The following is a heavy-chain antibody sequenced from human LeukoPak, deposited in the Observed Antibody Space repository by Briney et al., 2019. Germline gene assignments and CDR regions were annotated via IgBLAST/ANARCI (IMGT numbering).Heavy chain of an antibody. D-gene: IGHD2-15*01. CDR3: ARRKGSGAADY. V-gene: IGHV5-51*01. CDR2: IYPGDSDT. CDR1: GYSSTSYW. Sequence: GEPLKISCKGSGYSSTSYWIGWVPQMRGKGLEWMGIIYPGDSDTRYSPSFQGQVTISADKSISTAYLQWSSLKASDTAMYYCARRKGSGAADYWGQGTLVTVSS. J-gene: IGHJ4*02.